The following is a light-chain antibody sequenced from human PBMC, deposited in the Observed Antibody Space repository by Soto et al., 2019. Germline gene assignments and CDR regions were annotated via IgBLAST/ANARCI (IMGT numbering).Light chain of an antibody. Sequence: EIVLTQSPATLSSFPXXXVXXXCRASQGVNTRLAWYQHRPGQAPRLLIYLTSNGAAGIPARFSGSGSGTDFTLTISDVQPEDFAIYYCHQRQSWPRTFGQGTKVDIK. V-gene: IGKV3-11*01. CDR3: HQRQSWPRT. CDR1: QGVNTR. J-gene: IGKJ1*01. CDR2: LTS.